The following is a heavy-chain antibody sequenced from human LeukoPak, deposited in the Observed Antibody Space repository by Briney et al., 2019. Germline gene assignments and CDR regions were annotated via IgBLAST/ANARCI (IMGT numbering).Heavy chain of an antibody. D-gene: IGHD3-16*01. Sequence: GGSLRLSCAASGFTVSSNYMSWVRQAPGKGLEWVSVIYSGGSTYYADSVKGRFTISRGNSKNTLYLQMNSLRAEDTAVYYCASYDYVWGSPFDYWGQGTLVTVSS. CDR2: IYSGGST. J-gene: IGHJ4*02. V-gene: IGHV3-53*01. CDR3: ASYDYVWGSPFDY. CDR1: GFTVSSNY.